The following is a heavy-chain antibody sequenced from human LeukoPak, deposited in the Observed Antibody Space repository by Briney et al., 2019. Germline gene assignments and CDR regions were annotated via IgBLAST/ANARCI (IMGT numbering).Heavy chain of an antibody. D-gene: IGHD5-24*01. Sequence: PSETLSLTCTVSGNSISSYYWSWIRQPAGKGLEWIGYIYYSGSTNYNPSLKSRVTISVDTSKNQFSLKLSSVTAADTAVYYCARHLETWFDPWGQGTLVTVSS. CDR2: IYYSGST. J-gene: IGHJ5*02. V-gene: IGHV4-59*08. CDR1: GNSISSYY. CDR3: ARHLETWFDP.